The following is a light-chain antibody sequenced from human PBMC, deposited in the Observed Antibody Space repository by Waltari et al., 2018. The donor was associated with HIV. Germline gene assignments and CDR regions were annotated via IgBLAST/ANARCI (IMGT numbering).Light chain of an antibody. CDR2: GAS. CDR3: QQYNNWPPNT. CDR1: QTVSTK. V-gene: IGKV3-15*01. Sequence: VMTQSPATLSVSPGERVTLSCRASQTVSTKLAWYQQKPGQAPRLLIYGASTRAPGLPARFSGSGSGKEFTLTISNLQSEDSAVYYCQQYNNWPPNTFGQGTKLEIK. J-gene: IGKJ2*01.